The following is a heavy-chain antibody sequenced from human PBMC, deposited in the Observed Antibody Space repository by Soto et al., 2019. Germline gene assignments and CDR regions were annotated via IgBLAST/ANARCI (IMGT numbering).Heavy chain of an antibody. Sequence: QVQLVESGGGVVQPGRSLRLSCAASGFTFSSYGMHWVRQAPGKGLEWVAVISYDGSNKYYADSVKGRFTISRDNSKNTLYLQMNSLRAEDTAVYSCAKSYVGLEYYFDYWGQGTLVTVSS. V-gene: IGHV3-30*18. CDR3: AKSYVGLEYYFDY. J-gene: IGHJ4*02. CDR1: GFTFSSYG. CDR2: ISYDGSNK. D-gene: IGHD1-1*01.